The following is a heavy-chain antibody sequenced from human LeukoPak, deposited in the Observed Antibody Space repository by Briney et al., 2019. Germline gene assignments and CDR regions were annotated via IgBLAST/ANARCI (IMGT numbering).Heavy chain of an antibody. Sequence: PSETLSLTCAVSGYSISSGYYWGWIRQPPGKGLEWIGSIYHSGSTYYNPSLKSRVTISVDTSKNQFPLKLSSVTAADTAVYYCARADYSKEGYYYMDVWGKGTTVTVSS. CDR2: IYHSGST. CDR3: ARADYSKEGYYYMDV. J-gene: IGHJ6*03. D-gene: IGHD4-11*01. V-gene: IGHV4-38-2*01. CDR1: GYSISSGYY.